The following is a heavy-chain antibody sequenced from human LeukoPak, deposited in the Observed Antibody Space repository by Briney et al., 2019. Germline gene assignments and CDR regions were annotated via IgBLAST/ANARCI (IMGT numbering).Heavy chain of an antibody. CDR3: AREEGYSGSYFGY. Sequence: GGSLRLSCAASGFTFSSYSRNWVRQAQGKGLEWASSISSSSSYIYYADSVKGRFTISRDNAKNSLYLQMNSLRAEDTAVYYCAREEGYSGSYFGYWGQGTLVTVSS. D-gene: IGHD1-26*01. CDR2: ISSSSSYI. J-gene: IGHJ4*02. CDR1: GFTFSSYS. V-gene: IGHV3-21*01.